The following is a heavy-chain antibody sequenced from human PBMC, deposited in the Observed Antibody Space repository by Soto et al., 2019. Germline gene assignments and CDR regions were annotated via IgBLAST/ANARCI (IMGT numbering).Heavy chain of an antibody. D-gene: IGHD2-21*02. CDR2: ITSDGKSK. Sequence: PGGSLRLSCAASGVNFSNHWMHWVRQRPGEGLVWVSRITSDGKSKAYAESVKGRFAISRDNAKNTLYLQMNGLTAEDTAVYYCARESGDWPLNWFDPWGLGTLVTVSS. J-gene: IGHJ5*02. CDR3: ARESGDWPLNWFDP. CDR1: GVNFSNHW. V-gene: IGHV3-74*01.